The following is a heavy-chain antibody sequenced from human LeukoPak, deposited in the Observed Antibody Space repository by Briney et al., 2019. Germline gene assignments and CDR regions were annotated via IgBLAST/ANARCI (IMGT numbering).Heavy chain of an antibody. V-gene: IGHV1-2*02. D-gene: IGHD3-16*01. CDR3: ARERRAWGEDF. CDR1: GYIFTGYY. CDR2: INPNSGDT. J-gene: IGHJ4*02. Sequence: ASVKVSCKASGYIFTGYYMHWVRQAPGQGLEWMGWINPNSGDTNYAQKFQGRVTMTTDTSTSTVFMELNSLQSEDTAVYYCARERRAWGEDFWGQGTLVTVSS.